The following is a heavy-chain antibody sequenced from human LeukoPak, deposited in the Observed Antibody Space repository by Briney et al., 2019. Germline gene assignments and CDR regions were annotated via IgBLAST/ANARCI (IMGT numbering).Heavy chain of an antibody. J-gene: IGHJ4*02. Sequence: ASVKVSCKVSGYTLTELSMHWVRQAPGKGLEWMGGFDPEDGETIYAQKFQGRVTMTEDTSTDTACMELSSLRSEDTAVYYCATNRRIRFLEWLLSLDYWGQGTLVTVSS. D-gene: IGHD3-3*01. V-gene: IGHV1-24*01. CDR3: ATNRRIRFLEWLLSLDY. CDR2: FDPEDGET. CDR1: GYTLTELS.